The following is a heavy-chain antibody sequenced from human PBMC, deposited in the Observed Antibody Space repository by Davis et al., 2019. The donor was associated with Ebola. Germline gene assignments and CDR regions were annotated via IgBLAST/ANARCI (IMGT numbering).Heavy chain of an antibody. V-gene: IGHV3-48*04. Sequence: GESLKISCAASGFTFSSYWMNWVRQAPGKGLEWVSYISSSSSTIYYADSVKGRFTISRDNAKNSLYLQMNSLRAEDTAVYYCARVARVTDFDYWGQGTLVTVSS. CDR3: ARVARVTDFDY. CDR2: ISSSSSTI. D-gene: IGHD1-14*01. J-gene: IGHJ4*02. CDR1: GFTFSSYW.